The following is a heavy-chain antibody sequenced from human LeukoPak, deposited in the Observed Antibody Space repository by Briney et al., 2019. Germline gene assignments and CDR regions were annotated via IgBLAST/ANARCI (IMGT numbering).Heavy chain of an antibody. Sequence: ASVKVSCKASGYTFTDYYMHWVRQAPGQGLEWMGWINPNSGGTNYAQKLQGRVTMTTDTSTSTAYMELRSLRSDDTAVYYCARDLGDYYYYMDIWGKGTTVTVSS. CDR1: GYTFTDYY. CDR2: INPNSGGT. J-gene: IGHJ6*03. D-gene: IGHD2-15*01. CDR3: ARDLGDYYYYMDI. V-gene: IGHV1-2*02.